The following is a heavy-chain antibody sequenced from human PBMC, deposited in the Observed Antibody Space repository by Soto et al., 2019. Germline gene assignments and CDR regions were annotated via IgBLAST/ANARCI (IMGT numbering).Heavy chain of an antibody. CDR1: GFTFSMFS. D-gene: IGHD4-17*01. CDR2: ISSNGDST. Sequence: GGSLRLSCSASGFTFSMFSMHWVRQAPGKGLEYVSGISSNGDSTYYADSVKGRFTISRDNSKDTLYLRMSSLRAVDTAVYYCVHPRSTVKSQPTWGQVTLVTVSS. CDR3: VHPRSTVKSQPT. V-gene: IGHV3-64D*06. J-gene: IGHJ5*02.